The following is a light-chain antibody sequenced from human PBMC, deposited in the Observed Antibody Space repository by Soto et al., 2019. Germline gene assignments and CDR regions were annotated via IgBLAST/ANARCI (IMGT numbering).Light chain of an antibody. J-gene: IGKJ1*01. V-gene: IGKV2-30*01. CDR2: KVS. CDR1: QSLVYSDGNTY. CDR3: MQHTHWPWT. Sequence: DVVMTQSPLSLPVTLGQPASISCRSSQSLVYSDGNTYLHWFQQRPGQSPRRLIHKVSIRDYGVPYRVSGSWSGTDFTLKISRVEPEDVGVYYCMQHTHWPWTFGQGTKVEF.